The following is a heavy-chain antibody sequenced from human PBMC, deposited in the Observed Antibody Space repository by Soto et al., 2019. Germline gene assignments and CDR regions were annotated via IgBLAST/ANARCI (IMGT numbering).Heavy chain of an antibody. CDR2: ISYDGSNK. Sequence: QVQLVESGGGVVQPGRSLRLSCAASGFTFSSYGMHWVRQAPGKGLEWVAVISYDGSNKYYADSVKGRFTISRDNSKNTRYLQMTSLRAEDTAVYYCAKDMVAVVVVAALNYWGQGTLVTVSS. D-gene: IGHD2-15*01. V-gene: IGHV3-30*18. CDR3: AKDMVAVVVVAALNY. CDR1: GFTFSSYG. J-gene: IGHJ4*02.